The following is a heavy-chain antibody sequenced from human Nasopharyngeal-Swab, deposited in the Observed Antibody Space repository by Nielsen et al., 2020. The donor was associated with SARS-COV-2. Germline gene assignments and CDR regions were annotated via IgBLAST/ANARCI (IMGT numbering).Heavy chain of an antibody. Sequence: ASVKVSCKVSGYTFTSYDINWVRQGTGQGLEWMGWMNPHSGNTGYARNFQGRVSMTRNTSISTAYMELRSLRLEDTAVYYCARKGAMDVWGQGTTVTVSS. V-gene: IGHV1-8*01. J-gene: IGHJ6*02. CDR1: GYTFTSYD. CDR2: MNPHSGNT. CDR3: ARKGAMDV.